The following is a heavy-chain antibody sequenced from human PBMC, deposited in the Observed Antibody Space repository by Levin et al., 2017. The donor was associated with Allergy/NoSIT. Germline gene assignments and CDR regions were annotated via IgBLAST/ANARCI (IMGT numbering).Heavy chain of an antibody. J-gene: IGHJ5*02. CDR2: IWYDGSNK. D-gene: IGHD3-3*01. CDR3: ARDSRLTYYDFWSGYSRSEDWFDP. V-gene: IGHV3-33*01. CDR1: GFTFSSYG. Sequence: GESLKISCAASGFTFSSYGMHWVRQAPGKGLEWVAVIWYDGSNKYYADSVKGRFTISRDNSKNTLYLQMNSLRAEDTAVYYCARDSRLTYYDFWSGYSRSEDWFDPWGQGTLVTVSS.